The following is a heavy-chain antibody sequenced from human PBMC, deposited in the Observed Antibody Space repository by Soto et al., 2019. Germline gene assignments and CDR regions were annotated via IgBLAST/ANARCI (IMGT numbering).Heavy chain of an antibody. CDR2: IQSDGSST. V-gene: IGHV3-74*01. J-gene: IGHJ4*02. D-gene: IGHD6-19*01. CDR1: DFSFSSYW. CDR3: AREKAVPGTTFDY. Sequence: PGGSLRLSCAASDFSFSSYWMHWVRQVPGKGLVWVSRIQSDGSSTNYADSVKGRFTISKDNAKNTLYLQMDSLRVEDTAVYYCAREKAVPGTTFDYWGQGTLVTVSS.